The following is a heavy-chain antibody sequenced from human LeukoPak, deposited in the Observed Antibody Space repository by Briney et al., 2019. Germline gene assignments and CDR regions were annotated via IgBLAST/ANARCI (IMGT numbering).Heavy chain of an antibody. CDR2: ISWNSGSI. Sequence: PGRSPRLSCAASGFTFDDYAMHWVRQAPGKGLEWVSGISWNSGSIGYADSVKGRFTISRDNAKNSLYLQMNSLRAEDTAVYYCARVVLYYDFWSGRHGAFDIWGQGTMVTVSS. CDR1: GFTFDDYA. V-gene: IGHV3-9*01. J-gene: IGHJ3*02. D-gene: IGHD3-3*01. CDR3: ARVVLYYDFWSGRHGAFDI.